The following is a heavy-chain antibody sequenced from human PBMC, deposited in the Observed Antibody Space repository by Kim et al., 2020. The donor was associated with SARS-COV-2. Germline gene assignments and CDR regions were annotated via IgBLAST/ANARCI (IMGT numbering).Heavy chain of an antibody. Sequence: ASVKVSCKASGYTFTSYDINWVRQATGQGLEWMGWMNSNSGNTGYAQKFQGRVTMTRNTSISTAYMELSSLGSEDTAVYYCARGLLRTMIVVVITTYYYYGRDVWGQGTTLTVSS. V-gene: IGHV1-8*02. CDR1: GYTFTSYD. J-gene: IGHJ6*02. CDR2: MNSNSGNT. CDR3: ARGLLRTMIVVVITTYYYYGRDV. D-gene: IGHD3-22*01.